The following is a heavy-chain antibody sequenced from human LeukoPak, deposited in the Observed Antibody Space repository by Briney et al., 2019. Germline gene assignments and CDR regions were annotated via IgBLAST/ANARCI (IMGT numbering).Heavy chain of an antibody. CDR1: GGTFSSYA. Sequence: SVKVSCKASGGTFSSYAISWVRQAPGQGLEWMGGIIPIFGTANYAQKFQGRVTFTTDESTSTAYMELSSLRSEDTAVYYCARGGPINYDFWSGQNWFDPWGQGTLVTVSS. V-gene: IGHV1-69*05. CDR2: IIPIFGTA. D-gene: IGHD3-3*01. CDR3: ARGGPINYDFWSGQNWFDP. J-gene: IGHJ5*02.